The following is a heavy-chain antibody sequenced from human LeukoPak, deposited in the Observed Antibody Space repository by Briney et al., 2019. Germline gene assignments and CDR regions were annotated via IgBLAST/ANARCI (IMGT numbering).Heavy chain of an antibody. CDR2: ISYDGSNK. J-gene: IGHJ5*02. V-gene: IGHV3-30*09. D-gene: IGHD5-18*01. Sequence: GRSLRLSCAASGFTFSSYAMHWVRQAPGKGLEWVAVISYDGSNKYYADSVKGRFAISRDNSKNTLFLQMNSLRAEDTAVYYCAKDQGRIQLRLRHNWFDPWGQGTLVTVSS. CDR1: GFTFSSYA. CDR3: AKDQGRIQLRLRHNWFDP.